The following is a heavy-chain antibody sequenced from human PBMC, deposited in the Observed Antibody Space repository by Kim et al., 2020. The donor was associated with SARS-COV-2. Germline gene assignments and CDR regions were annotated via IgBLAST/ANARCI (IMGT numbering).Heavy chain of an antibody. Sequence: GGSLRLSCAASGFTFRPSGVHWVRQATGKGLELVAFRQPDENNKFYADSVKGRFTISRDNSKSTVYLQMNSLRGEDTAVYYCVRDGDSSTWPLDYWVQGTLVTVSS. CDR2: RQPDENNK. J-gene: IGHJ4*02. D-gene: IGHD6-13*01. CDR1: GFTFRPSG. V-gene: IGHV3-30*02. CDR3: VRDGDSSTWPLDY.